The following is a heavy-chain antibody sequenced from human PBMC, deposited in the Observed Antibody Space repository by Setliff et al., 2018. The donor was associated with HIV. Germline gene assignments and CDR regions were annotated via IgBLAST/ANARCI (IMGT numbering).Heavy chain of an antibody. Sequence: SLRLSCAASGFSFPDAWMNWVRQAPGKGLEWVGRIKRSVDSGNSVPVSDRFIISRDDSKNTVYLQMNGLKTEDTAVYYCARRKGSGWYEGSFDFWGQGTLVTVSS. D-gene: IGHD6-19*01. V-gene: IGHV3-15*01. CDR3: ARRKGSGWYEGSFDF. CDR2: IKRSVDSG. J-gene: IGHJ4*02. CDR1: GFSFPDAW.